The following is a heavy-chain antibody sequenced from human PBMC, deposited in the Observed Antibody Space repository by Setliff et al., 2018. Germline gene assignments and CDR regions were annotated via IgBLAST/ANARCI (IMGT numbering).Heavy chain of an antibody. CDR3: VRDLSGGQAL. V-gene: IGHV4-39*07. CDR2: IRDRGNT. J-gene: IGHJ3*01. D-gene: IGHD1-26*01. Sequence: SETLSLTCSVAGGPVSRTVYYWGWVRQSPGKGPEWVASIRDRGNTAYNPSLGSRLTISIDTSENQFSMKLISVTAADTAVYYCVRDLSGGQALWGQGTMVTVSS. CDR1: GGPVSRTVYY.